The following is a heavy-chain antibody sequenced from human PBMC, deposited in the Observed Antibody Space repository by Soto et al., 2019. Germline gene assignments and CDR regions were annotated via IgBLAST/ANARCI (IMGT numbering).Heavy chain of an antibody. Sequence: QVQLVESGGGMVRPGGSLRLSCAASGFTLSDYFMAWVRQSPRQGLEWISSSSSSGGYITYADSVRGRFTISRDNAKSSLYLQRNSLRAEDSAVYYCAKSKLATYACDICGQGALVTVAS. J-gene: IGHJ3*02. CDR1: GFTLSDYF. CDR3: AKSKLATYACDI. CDR2: SSSSGGYI. V-gene: IGHV3-11*06. D-gene: IGHD4-4*01.